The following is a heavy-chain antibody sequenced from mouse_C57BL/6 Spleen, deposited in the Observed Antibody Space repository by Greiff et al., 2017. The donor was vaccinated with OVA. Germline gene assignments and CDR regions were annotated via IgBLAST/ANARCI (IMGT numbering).Heavy chain of an antibody. CDR2: IDPSDSET. CDR1: GYTFTSYW. CDR3: ERAGYYGSSERDYAMDY. Sequence: QVQLQQPGAELVRPGSSVKLSCKASGYTFTSYWMHWVKQRPIQGLEWIGNIDPSDSETHYNQKFKDKATLTVDKSSSTAYMQLSSLTSEDSAVYYCERAGYYGSSERDYAMDYWGQGTSVTVSS. V-gene: IGHV1-52*01. J-gene: IGHJ4*01. D-gene: IGHD1-1*01.